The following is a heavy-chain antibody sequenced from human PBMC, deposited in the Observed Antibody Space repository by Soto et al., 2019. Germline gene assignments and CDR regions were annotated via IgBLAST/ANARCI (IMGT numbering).Heavy chain of an antibody. CDR1: GGSISSYY. CDR3: ARAVTSGGIRYYYGMDV. CDR2: IYYSGST. Sequence: PSETLSLTCTVSGGSISSYYCSWIRQPPGKGLEWIGYIYYSGSTNYNPSLKSRVTISVDTSKNQFSLKLSSVTAADTAVYYCARAVTSGGIRYYYGMDVWGQGTTVTVSS. J-gene: IGHJ6*02. V-gene: IGHV4-59*01. D-gene: IGHD4-17*01.